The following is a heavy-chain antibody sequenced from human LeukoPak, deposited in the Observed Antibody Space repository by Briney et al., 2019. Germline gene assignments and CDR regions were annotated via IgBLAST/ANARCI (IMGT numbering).Heavy chain of an antibody. CDR2: INHSGST. J-gene: IGHJ5*02. Sequence: PSETLSLTCAVYGGSFSGYYWSWIRQPPGKGLEWIGEINHSGSTNYNPSLKSRVTISVDTSKNQFSLKLSSVTAADTAVYYCARSGGVEIVLPQTDSGWFDPWGQGTLVTVSS. CDR3: ARSGGVEIVLPQTDSGWFDP. V-gene: IGHV4-34*01. CDR1: GGSFSGYY. D-gene: IGHD2-8*01.